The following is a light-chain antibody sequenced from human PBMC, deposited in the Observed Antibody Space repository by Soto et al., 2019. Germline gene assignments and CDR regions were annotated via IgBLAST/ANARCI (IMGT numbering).Light chain of an antibody. CDR1: RTVHSN. CDR2: GAS. J-gene: IGKJ1*01. V-gene: IGKV3-15*01. Sequence: IVMTQSPVTLSVTPGERVALSCRASRTVHSNVAWYQHKPGQAPRLLIYGASFRATGMPARFSGSGFGTEFTLTISSLQSEDFAVYYCQQYNNWPRTFGQGTKVDIK. CDR3: QQYNNWPRT.